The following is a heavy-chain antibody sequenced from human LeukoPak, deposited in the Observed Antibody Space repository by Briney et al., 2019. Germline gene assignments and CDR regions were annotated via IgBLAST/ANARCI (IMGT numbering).Heavy chain of an antibody. CDR3: ARVSYYDSSGNRGAFDY. V-gene: IGHV4-34*01. CDR1: GGSFSGYY. Sequence: SETLSLTCAIYGGSFSGYYWSWIRQPPGKGLEWIGEINHSGSTNYNPSLKSRVTISVDTSKNQFSLKLSSVTAADTAVYYCARVSYYDSSGNRGAFDYWGQGTLVTVSS. CDR2: INHSGST. J-gene: IGHJ4*02. D-gene: IGHD3-22*01.